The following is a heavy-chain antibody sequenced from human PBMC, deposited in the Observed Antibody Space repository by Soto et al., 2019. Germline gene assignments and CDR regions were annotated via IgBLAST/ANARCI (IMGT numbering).Heavy chain of an antibody. V-gene: IGHV3-48*03. J-gene: IGHJ6*02. CDR2: ISPGSSTI. D-gene: IGHD1-26*01. Sequence: EVQLVESGGGLVQSGGSLRLSCRASGFTLSDYEMHWVRQAPGKGLEWVSYISPGSSTIYYADSVKGRLTITRDNAKNSLFLEMNSLRPEDTAVYYCARVRAGAANGYYGMDVWGQGTTVTVSS. CDR3: ARVRAGAANGYYGMDV. CDR1: GFTLSDYE.